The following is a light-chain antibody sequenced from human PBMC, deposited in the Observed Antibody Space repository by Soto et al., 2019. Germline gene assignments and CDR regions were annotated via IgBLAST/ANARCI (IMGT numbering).Light chain of an antibody. CDR1: SSDVGGYNY. Sequence: QSVLTHPASASGSPGHSITMSCTGTSSDVGGYNYVSWYQQHPGKAPKLMIYEVSNRPSGVSNRFSGSKSGNTASLTISGLQAEDEADYYCSSYTSSSTYVFGTGTKVTVL. CDR3: SSYTSSSTYV. J-gene: IGLJ1*01. CDR2: EVS. V-gene: IGLV2-14*01.